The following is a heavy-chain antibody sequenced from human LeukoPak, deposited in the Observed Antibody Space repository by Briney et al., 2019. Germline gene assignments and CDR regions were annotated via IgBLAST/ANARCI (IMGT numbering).Heavy chain of an antibody. CDR2: IKQDGSEK. CDR1: GFTFSSYW. CDR3: AKSTCGGDCYDAFDI. J-gene: IGHJ3*02. Sequence: GGSLRLSCAASGFTFSSYWMSWVRQAPGKGLEWVANIKQDGSEKYYVDSVKGRFTISRDNAKNSLYLQMNSLRAGDTALYYCAKSTCGGDCYDAFDIWGQGTMVTVSS. V-gene: IGHV3-7*03. D-gene: IGHD2-21*02.